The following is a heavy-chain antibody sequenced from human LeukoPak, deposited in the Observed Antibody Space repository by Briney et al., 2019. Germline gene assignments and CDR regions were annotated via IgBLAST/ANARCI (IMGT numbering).Heavy chain of an antibody. V-gene: IGHV3-30-3*01. J-gene: IGHJ4*02. Sequence: GGSLRLSCAASGFTIGGFAMTWVRQAPGKGLEWVALISFDGSNKYYADSVKGRFTISRDNSKKMLYLQMNSLRSEDTAVYYCARVPKVRDDYVWGSYRYVYWGQGTLVTVSS. CDR3: ARVPKVRDDYVWGSYRYVY. CDR1: GFTIGGFA. D-gene: IGHD3-16*02. CDR2: ISFDGSNK.